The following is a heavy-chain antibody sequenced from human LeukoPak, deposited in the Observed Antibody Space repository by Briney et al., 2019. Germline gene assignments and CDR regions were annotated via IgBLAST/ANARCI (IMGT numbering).Heavy chain of an antibody. CDR1: GGSISSYY. CDR2: IYNSGSN. D-gene: IGHD5-12*01. V-gene: IGHV4-59*01. J-gene: IGHJ6*03. CDR3: AIEGRIRGPYYYYYYMDV. Sequence: SETLSLTCXXSGGSISSYYWXWIRQAPGKGLEGIGYIYNSGSNNYNASLKSGVTISVDKYKNQLSLKLSYVPAADTAGYYCAIEGRIRGPYYYYYYMDVWGKGTTVTVSS.